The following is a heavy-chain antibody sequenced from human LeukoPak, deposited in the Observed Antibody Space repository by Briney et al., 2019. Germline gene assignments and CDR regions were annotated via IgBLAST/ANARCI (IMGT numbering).Heavy chain of an antibody. V-gene: IGHV4-38-2*02. D-gene: IGHD3-10*01. Sequence: SETLSLTCTVSGYSISSGYYWGWIRQPPGKGLEWIGSIYHSGSTYYNPSLKSRVTISVDTSKNQFSLKLSSVTAADTAVYYCARPRESDLGWFGFDPWGQGTLVTVSS. J-gene: IGHJ5*02. CDR3: ARPRESDLGWFGFDP. CDR2: IYHSGST. CDR1: GYSISSGYY.